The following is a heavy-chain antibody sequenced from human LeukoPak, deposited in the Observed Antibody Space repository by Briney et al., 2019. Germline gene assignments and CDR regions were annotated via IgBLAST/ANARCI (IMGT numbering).Heavy chain of an antibody. D-gene: IGHD3-10*01. CDR2: IKQDGSER. V-gene: IGHV3-7*03. CDR3: AKGNHYYGSGSYSSFDY. CDR1: GFTFSNYW. J-gene: IGHJ4*02. Sequence: GGSLRLSCAASGFTFSNYWIAWVRQAPGKGLEWVANIKQDGSERNYVDSVRGRFTISRDNSKNTLCLQMNSLRAEDTAVYYCAKGNHYYGSGSYSSFDYWGQGTLVTVSS.